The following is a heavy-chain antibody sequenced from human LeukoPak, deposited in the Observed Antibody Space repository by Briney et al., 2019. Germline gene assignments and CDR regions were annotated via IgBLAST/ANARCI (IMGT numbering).Heavy chain of an antibody. Sequence: ASVKVSCKVSGYTLTELSMHWVRQAPGKGLEWMGGFDPEDGETIYAQKFQGRVTMTEDTSTDTAYMELRSLRSDDTAVYYCARDKTGIAVAGTDFDYWGQGTLVTVSS. CDR1: GYTLTELS. J-gene: IGHJ4*02. CDR3: ARDKTGIAVAGTDFDY. CDR2: FDPEDGET. D-gene: IGHD6-19*01. V-gene: IGHV1-24*01.